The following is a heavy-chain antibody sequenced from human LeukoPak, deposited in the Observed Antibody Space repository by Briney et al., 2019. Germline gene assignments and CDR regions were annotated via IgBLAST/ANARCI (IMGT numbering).Heavy chain of an antibody. D-gene: IGHD6-19*01. Sequence: GGSLRLSCAASGFTFSNYSMNWVRQAPGKGLEWVSSISSSSSYIYYADSVKGRFTISRDNAKNSLYLQMNSLQPEDTAVYYCTRSGWYYIDYWGQGTLVTVSS. CDR1: GFTFSNYS. V-gene: IGHV3-21*04. CDR3: TRSGWYYIDY. J-gene: IGHJ4*02. CDR2: ISSSSSYI.